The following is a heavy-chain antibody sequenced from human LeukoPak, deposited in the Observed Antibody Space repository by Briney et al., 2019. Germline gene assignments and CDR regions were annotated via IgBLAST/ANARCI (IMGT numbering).Heavy chain of an antibody. CDR1: GFTFSSYW. CDR2: IKTDGSQI. Sequence: GGSLRLSCVASGFTFSSYWMTWVRQAPGKGLEWVANIKTDGSQIYYVDSVKGRFTISRDNAKNSLFLQMNSLRVDDTATYYCARAGEMRYMDVWGKGTAVAVS. J-gene: IGHJ6*03. V-gene: IGHV3-7*01. D-gene: IGHD5-24*01. CDR3: ARAGEMRYMDV.